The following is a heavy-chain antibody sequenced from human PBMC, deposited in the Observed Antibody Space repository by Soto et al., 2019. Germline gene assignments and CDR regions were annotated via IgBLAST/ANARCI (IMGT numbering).Heavy chain of an antibody. CDR1: GYTFTRYG. V-gene: IGHV1-18*01. J-gene: IGHJ6*02. CDR2: ISGYNGDT. D-gene: IGHD2-8*01. CDR3: AKNGQPPYYYYGLDV. Sequence: QGHLVQSGAEVKKPGTSVKVSCKASGYTFTRYGISWVRQAPGQGLEWMGWISGYNGDTNYAQNLQVRVTMTIDTSTSTAYRELRSLTSDDTAVYYCAKNGQPPYYYYGLDVWGQGTTVTVSS.